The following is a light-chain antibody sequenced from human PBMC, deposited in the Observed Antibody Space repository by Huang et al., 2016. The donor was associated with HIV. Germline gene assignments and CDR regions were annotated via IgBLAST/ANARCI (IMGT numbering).Light chain of an antibody. Sequence: RTSQSVSTYLAWYQQKPGQAPRLLIYDASNRATGIPARFSGSGSGTDFSLTISSLEPEDFAVYYCQQRTNWPPATFTFGPGTKVDIK. CDR2: DAS. J-gene: IGKJ3*01. V-gene: IGKV3-11*01. CDR3: QQRTNWPPATFT. CDR1: QSVSTY.